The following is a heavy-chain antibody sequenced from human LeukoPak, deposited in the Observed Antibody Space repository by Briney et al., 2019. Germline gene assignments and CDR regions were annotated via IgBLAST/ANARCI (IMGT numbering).Heavy chain of an antibody. V-gene: IGHV4-39*01. CDR1: GGSISSSSYY. J-gene: IGHJ6*04. CDR3: ARHDTYSSSP. Sequence: SETLSLTCTVSGGSISSSSYYWGWIRQPPEKGLEWIGSIYYSGSTYYNPSLKSRVTISVDTSKNQFSLKLSSVTAADTAVYYCARHDTYSSSPWGKGTTVTVSS. CDR2: IYYSGST. D-gene: IGHD6-6*01.